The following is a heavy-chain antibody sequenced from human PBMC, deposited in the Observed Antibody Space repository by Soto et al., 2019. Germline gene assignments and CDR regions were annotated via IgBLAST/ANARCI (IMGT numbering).Heavy chain of an antibody. D-gene: IGHD3-22*01. Sequence: SGGIKNSKSLFWAQQAPGPVLEWMGGIIPIFGTANYAQKFQGRVTITADESTSTAYMELSSLRSEDTAVYYCAIDTYYYDSSGYYRLDFCGQGTLVT. CDR3: AIDTYYYDSSGYYRLDF. CDR2: IIPIFGTA. CDR1: GGIKNSKS. J-gene: IGHJ4*01. V-gene: IGHV1-69*01.